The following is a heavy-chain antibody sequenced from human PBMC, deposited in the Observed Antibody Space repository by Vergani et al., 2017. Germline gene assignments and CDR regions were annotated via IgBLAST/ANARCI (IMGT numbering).Heavy chain of an antibody. CDR2: IIPIFGTA. D-gene: IGHD2-2*01. V-gene: IGHV1-69*01. J-gene: IGHJ5*02. CDR3: ARDARYCSSTSCSWNNWFDP. Sequence: QVQLVQSGAEVKKPGSSVKVSCKASGGTFSSYTISWVRQATGQGLEWMGGIIPIFGTANYAQKFQGRVTMTAYESTSTAYMELSSLRSEDTTVYYCARDARYCSSTSCSWNNWFDPWGQGTLVTVSS. CDR1: GGTFSSYT.